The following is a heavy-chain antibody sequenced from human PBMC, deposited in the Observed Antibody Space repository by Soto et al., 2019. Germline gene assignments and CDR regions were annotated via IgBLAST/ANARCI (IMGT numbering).Heavy chain of an antibody. CDR3: ARVLKSSGWDNDVFDI. J-gene: IGHJ3*02. Sequence: GGALRLSCAVPGFTFSSYWMHWVRQAPGKGQVWVSRIDTDGSATRYADSVKGRFTISRDNAKNTLYLQMNTLRADDTAVYYCARVLKSSGWDNDVFDIWGQGTMVTVSS. CDR1: GFTFSSYW. V-gene: IGHV3-74*01. D-gene: IGHD6-19*01. CDR2: IDTDGSAT.